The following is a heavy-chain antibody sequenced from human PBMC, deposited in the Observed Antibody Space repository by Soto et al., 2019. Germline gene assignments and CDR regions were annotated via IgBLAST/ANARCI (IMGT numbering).Heavy chain of an antibody. CDR1: GGSFSGYY. J-gene: IGHJ4*02. CDR3: GAVAGYLFDY. CDR2: INHSGST. V-gene: IGHV4-34*01. D-gene: IGHD6-19*01. Sequence: SETLSLTCAVYGGSFSGYYWSWIRQPPGKGLEWIGEINHSGSTNYNPSLKSRVTISVDTSKNQFSLKLSSVTAAETAVYYCGAVAGYLFDYWGKGTLVTV.